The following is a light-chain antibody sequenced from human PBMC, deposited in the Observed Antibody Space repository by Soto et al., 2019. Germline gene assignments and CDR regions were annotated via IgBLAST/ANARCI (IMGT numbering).Light chain of an antibody. CDR1: QSVSSSY. V-gene: IGKV3D-20*02. Sequence: EILMTQSPATLSFSPGERATLTCRASQSVSSSYLAWFQQKPGQAPRLLIYGASSRATGIPARFSGSGSGTDFTLTISSLEPEDFAVYYCHQRQSWPRTFGQGTKVDIK. CDR3: HQRQSWPRT. CDR2: GAS. J-gene: IGKJ1*01.